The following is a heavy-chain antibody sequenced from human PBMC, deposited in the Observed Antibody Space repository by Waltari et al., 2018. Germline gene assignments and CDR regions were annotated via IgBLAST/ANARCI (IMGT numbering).Heavy chain of an antibody. D-gene: IGHD4-17*01. CDR2: ISESGRTK. V-gene: IGHV3-11*01. CDR1: GFTFSDYY. Sequence: QVQLVESGGGLVKPGGSLKLSCVTSGFTFSDYYLTWVRQAPGKGLGGVSYISESGRTKYYADSGKGRFTISRDNANRLLFLQRNNGRAEDTAFYFCAREKTGGSPDYVGGIDYWGQGTLVTVSS. CDR3: AREKTGGSPDYVGGIDY. J-gene: IGHJ4*02.